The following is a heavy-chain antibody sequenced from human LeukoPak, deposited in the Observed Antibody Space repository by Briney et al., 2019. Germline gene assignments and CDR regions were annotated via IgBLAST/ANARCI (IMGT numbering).Heavy chain of an antibody. CDR1: GFTVSSIY. J-gene: IGHJ5*02. CDR3: AGDTHSSSWYDH. Sequence: GGSLRLSCAVSGFTVSSIYMSWVRQAPGKGLEWVSFIYSDGNTYYGDSVKGRFTLSRDSSRNTLYLQMDSLTVDDTAVYYCAGDTHSSSWYDHWGQGTLVTVSS. D-gene: IGHD6-19*01. CDR2: IYSDGNT. V-gene: IGHV3-53*01.